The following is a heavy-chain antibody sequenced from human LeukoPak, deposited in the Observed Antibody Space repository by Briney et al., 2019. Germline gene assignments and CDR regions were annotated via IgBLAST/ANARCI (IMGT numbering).Heavy chain of an antibody. Sequence: RSGGSLRLSCAASGFTFSSYSMNWVRQAPGKGLEWVSSISSSSSYIYYADSVKGRFTISRDNAKNSLYLQMNSLRAEDTAVYYCARDGLGYCSSTSCLNWFDPWGQGTLVTVSS. J-gene: IGHJ5*02. CDR3: ARDGLGYCSSTSCLNWFDP. V-gene: IGHV3-21*01. CDR2: ISSSSSYI. CDR1: GFTFSSYS. D-gene: IGHD2-2*01.